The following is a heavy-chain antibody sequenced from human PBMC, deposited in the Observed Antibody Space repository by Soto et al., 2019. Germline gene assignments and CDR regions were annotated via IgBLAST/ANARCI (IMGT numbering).Heavy chain of an antibody. V-gene: IGHV1-2*04. CDR3: ATRVDYGDIVGVDF. Sequence: QGQLLQSGAEVKKPGASVKVSCKTSGYSFTDYKLHWVRQAPGQGLEWMGWVDPNGGGSTSAQKFQGSVTMTWDTSITTVYVDLTTLPTKDTATYFCATRVDYGDIVGVDFWRQGTLVTVSS. D-gene: IGHD4-17*01. CDR2: VDPNGGGS. CDR1: GYSFTDYK. J-gene: IGHJ4*02.